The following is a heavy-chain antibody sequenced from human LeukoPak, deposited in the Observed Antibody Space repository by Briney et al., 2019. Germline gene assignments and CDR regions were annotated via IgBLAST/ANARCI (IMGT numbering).Heavy chain of an antibody. Sequence: PGGSLRLSCAASGFTFSNYAMNWVRQAPGKGLEWVSIISGSGSSTSYADSVKGRFTISRDNSRNTLYLQMNSLRAEDTAVYYCAKTNTGFWSGYFTFWGQGTLVTVSS. D-gene: IGHD3-3*01. CDR1: GFTFSNYA. V-gene: IGHV3-23*01. CDR3: AKTNTGFWSGYFTF. CDR2: ISGSGSST. J-gene: IGHJ4*02.